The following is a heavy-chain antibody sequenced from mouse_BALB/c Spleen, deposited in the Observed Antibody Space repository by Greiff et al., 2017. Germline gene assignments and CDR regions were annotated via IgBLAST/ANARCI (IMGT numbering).Heavy chain of an antibody. Sequence: EVQLVESGGGLVQPGGSRKLSCAASGFTFSSFGMHWVRQAPEKGLEWVAYISSGSSTIYYADTVKGRFTISRDNPKNTLFLQMTSLRSEDTAMYYCARYITTVVAPSYYYAMDYWGQGTSVTVSS. V-gene: IGHV5-17*02. CDR2: ISSGSSTI. D-gene: IGHD1-1*01. J-gene: IGHJ4*01. CDR1: GFTFSSFG. CDR3: ARYITTVVAPSYYYAMDY.